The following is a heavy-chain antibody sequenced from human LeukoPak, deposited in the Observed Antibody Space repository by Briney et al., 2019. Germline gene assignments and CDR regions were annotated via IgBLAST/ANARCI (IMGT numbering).Heavy chain of an antibody. CDR1: GGSICSYY. Sequence: PSETLPLTCTVSGGSICSYYWSWLRQPPGKGLEWIGYIYYSGITNYNPSLKSRVTISVDTSKNQFSLKLSSVTAADTAVYYCARSYSSSWYITQYYYYMDVWGKGTTVTVSS. J-gene: IGHJ6*03. V-gene: IGHV4-59*01. D-gene: IGHD6-13*01. CDR3: ARSYSSSWYITQYYYYMDV. CDR2: IYYSGIT.